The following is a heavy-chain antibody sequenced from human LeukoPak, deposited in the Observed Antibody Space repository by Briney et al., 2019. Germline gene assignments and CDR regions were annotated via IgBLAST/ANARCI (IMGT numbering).Heavy chain of an antibody. CDR1: GYTFTGYY. J-gene: IGHJ6*03. CDR3: ARSPQVRVIFGVVINSFYYYMDV. D-gene: IGHD3-3*01. Sequence: ASVKVSCKASGYTFTGYYMHWVRQAPGQGLEWMGWINPNSGGTNYAQKFQGRVTMTRDTSISTAYMELRSLRSDDTAVYYCARSPQVRVIFGVVINSFYYYMDVWGKGTTVTVSS. CDR2: INPNSGGT. V-gene: IGHV1-2*02.